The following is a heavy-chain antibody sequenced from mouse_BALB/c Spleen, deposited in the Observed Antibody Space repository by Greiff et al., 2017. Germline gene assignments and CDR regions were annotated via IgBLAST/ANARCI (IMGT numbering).Heavy chain of an antibody. D-gene: IGHD2-2*01. J-gene: IGHJ4*01. CDR1: GYTFSSYW. CDR2: ILPGSGST. V-gene: IGHV1-9*01. Sequence: QVQLKQSGAELMKPGASVKISCKATGYTFSSYWIEWVKQRPGHGIEWIGEILPGSGSTNYNEKFKGKATFTADTSSNTAYMQLSSLTSEDSAVYYCARAGNYGYDGVYAMDYWGQGISVTVSS. CDR3: ARAGNYGYDGVYAMDY.